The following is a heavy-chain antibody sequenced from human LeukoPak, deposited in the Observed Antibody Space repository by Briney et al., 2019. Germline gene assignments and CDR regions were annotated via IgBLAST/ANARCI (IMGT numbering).Heavy chain of an antibody. V-gene: IGHV3-30*18. CDR3: AKDRWEVILPYYFDY. CDR2: ISYDGSNK. CDR1: GFTFSSYG. Sequence: GGSLRLSCAASGFTFSSYGMHGVRQAPGKGLEGVAVISYDGSNKYYADFVKGRFPISRDHSKNTLYLQMNSLRAEDTAVYYCAKDRWEVILPYYFDYWGQGTLVTVSS. J-gene: IGHJ4*02. D-gene: IGHD1-26*01.